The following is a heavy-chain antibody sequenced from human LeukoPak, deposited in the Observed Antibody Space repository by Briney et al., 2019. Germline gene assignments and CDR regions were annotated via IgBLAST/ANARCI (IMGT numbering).Heavy chain of an antibody. CDR3: ARGEGAYSYGLEPEYYFDY. CDR2: IIPILGIA. J-gene: IGHJ4*02. CDR1: GGTFSSYA. D-gene: IGHD5-18*01. V-gene: IGHV1-69*04. Sequence: ASVKVSCKASGGTFSSYAIIWVRQAPGQGLEWMGRIIPILGIANYAQKFQGRVTITADKSTSTAYMELSSLRSEDTAVYYCARGEGAYSYGLEPEYYFDYWGQGTLVTVSS.